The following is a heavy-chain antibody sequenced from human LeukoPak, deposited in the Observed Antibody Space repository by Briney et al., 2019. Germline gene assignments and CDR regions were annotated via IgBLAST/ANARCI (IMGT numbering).Heavy chain of an antibody. CDR2: IWYDGSNK. CDR1: GFTFSSYG. D-gene: IGHD3-16*01. CDR3: ARSAGEGFDY. J-gene: IGHJ4*02. Sequence: PGGSLRLSCAASGFTFSSYGMHWVRQAPDKGLEWVAVIWYDGSNKYYADSVKGRFTISRDNSKNTLYLQMNSLRAEDTAVYYCARSAGEGFDYWGQGTLVTVSS. V-gene: IGHV3-33*01.